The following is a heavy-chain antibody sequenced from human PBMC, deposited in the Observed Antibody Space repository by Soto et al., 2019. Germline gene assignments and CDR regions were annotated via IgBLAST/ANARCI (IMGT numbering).Heavy chain of an antibody. CDR2: IYYSGST. D-gene: IGHD3-9*01. CDR1: GGSISSYGYY. CDR3: ARAKILTGYYVAYFDV. Sequence: SETLSLTCTVSGGSISSYGYYWTWIRQHPGKGLEWIGYIYYSGSTYYNPSLKSRVTMSVDTSQSQFSLELSRFSLELTSVTAADSAVFYCARAKILTGYYVAYFDVWGRGTQVTVSS. V-gene: IGHV4-31*03. J-gene: IGHJ2*01.